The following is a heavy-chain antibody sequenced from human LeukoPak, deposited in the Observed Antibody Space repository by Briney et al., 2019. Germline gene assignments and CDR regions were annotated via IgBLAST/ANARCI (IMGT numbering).Heavy chain of an antibody. D-gene: IGHD5-18*01. Sequence: SETLSLTCAVYGGSFSGYYWSWIRQPPGKGLEWIGEINHSGSTNYNPSLKSRVTISVDTSKNQFSLKLSSVTAADTAVYYCARPGYSYDDYWGQGTLVTVSS. CDR1: GGSFSGYY. J-gene: IGHJ4*02. V-gene: IGHV4-34*01. CDR3: ARPGYSYDDY. CDR2: INHSGST.